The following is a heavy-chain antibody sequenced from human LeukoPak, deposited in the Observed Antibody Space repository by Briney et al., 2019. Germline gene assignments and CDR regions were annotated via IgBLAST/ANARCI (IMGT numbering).Heavy chain of an antibody. CDR2: INHSGST. CDR3: ARDRYCSSTSCNRYYYHGMDV. Sequence: PSETLSLTCGVYGGSFSGYYWSWIRQPPGKGLEWTGDINHSGSTNYNPSLKSRVTISVDPSKSQFSLRLSSMTAADTAVYYCARDRYCSSTSCNRYYYHGMDVWGQGTTVTVSS. D-gene: IGHD2-2*01. CDR1: GGSFSGYY. J-gene: IGHJ6*02. V-gene: IGHV4-34*01.